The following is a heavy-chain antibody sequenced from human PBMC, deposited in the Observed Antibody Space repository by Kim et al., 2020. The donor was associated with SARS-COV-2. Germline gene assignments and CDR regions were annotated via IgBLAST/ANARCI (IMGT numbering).Heavy chain of an antibody. D-gene: IGHD6-13*01. CDR1: GYSFTSYW. CDR2: IYPGDSDT. J-gene: IGHJ6*02. V-gene: IGHV5-51*01. CDR3: ARQWSIAAAGTFSYGMDV. Sequence: GESLKISCKGSGYSFTSYWIGWVRQMPGKGLEWMGIIYPGDSDTRYSPSFQGQVTISADKSISTAYLQWSSLKASDTAMYYCARQWSIAAAGTFSYGMDVWGQWTTVTVSS.